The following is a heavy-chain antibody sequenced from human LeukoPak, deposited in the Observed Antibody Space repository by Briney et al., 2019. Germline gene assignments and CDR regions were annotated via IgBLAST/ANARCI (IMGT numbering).Heavy chain of an antibody. J-gene: IGHJ4*02. V-gene: IGHV1-2*04. Sequence: ASVKVSCKASGYTFTDYYMHWVRQAPGQGLEWMGWINPNSGGTNYAQKFQGWVTMTRDTSISTAYMELSRLRSDDTAVYYCARDRPRGGRWLASFDYWGQGTLVTVSS. CDR1: GYTFTDYY. CDR3: ARDRPRGGRWLASFDY. CDR2: INPNSGGT. D-gene: IGHD6-19*01.